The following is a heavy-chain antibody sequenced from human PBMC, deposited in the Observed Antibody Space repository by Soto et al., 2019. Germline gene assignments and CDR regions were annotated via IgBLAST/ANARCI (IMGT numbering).Heavy chain of an antibody. CDR2: IIPIFGTA. V-gene: IGHV1-69*13. CDR1: GGTFSSYA. J-gene: IGHJ6*02. CDR3: ASTKVVVAATLEYYYYGMDV. Sequence: SVKVSCKASGGTFSSYAISWVRQAPGQGLEWMGGIIPIFGTANYAQKFQGRVTITADESTSTAYMELSSLRSEDTAVYYCASTKVVVAATLEYYYYGMDVWGQGTTVTVSS. D-gene: IGHD2-15*01.